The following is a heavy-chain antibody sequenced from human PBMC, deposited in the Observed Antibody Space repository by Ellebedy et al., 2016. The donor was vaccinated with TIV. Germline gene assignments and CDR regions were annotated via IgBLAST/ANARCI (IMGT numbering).Heavy chain of an antibody. CDR1: GFTFIPYA. D-gene: IGHD2-15*01. V-gene: IGHV3-23*01. Sequence: GGPLRLSXAASGFTFIPYALSWVRQAPGKVLGWVSAISGSGGSTYYADSVKGRFAISRDNANNTLDLQMNSLRAEDTAVYYWAKGGGSCCFVVWGQGTLVTVSS. J-gene: IGHJ1*01. CDR3: AKGGGSCCFVV. CDR2: ISGSGGST.